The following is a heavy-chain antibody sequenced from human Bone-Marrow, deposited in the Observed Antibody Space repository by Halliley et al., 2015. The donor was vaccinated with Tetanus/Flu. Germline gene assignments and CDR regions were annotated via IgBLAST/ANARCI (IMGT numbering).Heavy chain of an antibody. V-gene: IGHV4-4*02. Sequence: TLSLTCTVSGGSISGDKWWSWVRQPPGKGLEWIGEISHTGSTNYNPSLKSRLTMSLDKSKNQFSLRLNSVTAADTAIYYCARVPGILVIILEDMYFDSWGQGTLVTVSS. D-gene: IGHD3-9*01. J-gene: IGHJ4*02. CDR1: GGSISGDKW. CDR3: ARVPGILVIILEDMYFDS. CDR2: ISHTGST.